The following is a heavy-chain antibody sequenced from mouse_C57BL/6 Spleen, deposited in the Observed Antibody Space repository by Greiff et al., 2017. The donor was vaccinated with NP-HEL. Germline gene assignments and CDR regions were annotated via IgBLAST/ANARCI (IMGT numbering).Heavy chain of an antibody. CDR3: ARSVITTVVANSYWYFDV. CDR1: GYTFTDYY. CDR2: INPNNGGT. V-gene: IGHV1-26*01. J-gene: IGHJ1*03. D-gene: IGHD1-1*01. Sequence: EVQLQQSGPELVKPGASVKISCKASGYTFTDYYMNWVKQSHGKSLEWIGDINPNNGGTSYNQKFKGKATLTVDKSSSTAYMELRSLTSEDSAVYYCARSVITTVVANSYWYFDVWGTGTTVTVSS.